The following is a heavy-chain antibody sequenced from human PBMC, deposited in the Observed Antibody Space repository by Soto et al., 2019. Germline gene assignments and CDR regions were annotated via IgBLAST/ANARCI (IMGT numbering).Heavy chain of an antibody. CDR3: AFAYGGRALC. D-gene: IGHD1-26*01. CDR2: IYWDDSK. V-gene: IGHV2-5*02. J-gene: IGHJ4*02. Sequence: QITLKESGPTLVKPTQTLTLTCTFSGFSLTTDRVGVGWIRQPPGEALEWLAVIYWDDSKTYRPSLESRLTITKDTSKKQVALTMTNMDSLDAATYYCAFAYGGRALCWGQGTLVTVSS. CDR1: GFSLTTDRVG.